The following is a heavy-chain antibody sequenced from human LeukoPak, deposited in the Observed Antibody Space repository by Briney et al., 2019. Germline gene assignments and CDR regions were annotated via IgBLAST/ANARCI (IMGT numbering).Heavy chain of an antibody. D-gene: IGHD5-12*01. CDR2: ISPGGETP. V-gene: IGHV3-23*01. Sequence: TGGSLRLSCAASGFTFSSYSMNWVRQAPGKGLEWVSGISPGGETPYYADSVRGRFTISRDNSKNTMYLQMNSLRVKDTAVYYCAQDRAWIEFYFWGQGTLVTVSS. CDR3: AQDRAWIEFYF. CDR1: GFTFSSYS. J-gene: IGHJ4*02.